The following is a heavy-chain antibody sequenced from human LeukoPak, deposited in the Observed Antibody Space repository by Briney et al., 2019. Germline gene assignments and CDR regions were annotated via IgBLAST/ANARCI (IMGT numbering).Heavy chain of an antibody. CDR1: GYTFTSYY. J-gene: IGHJ6*03. CDR3: ASGLSDGRIAAAGGWDYYYYYYMDV. D-gene: IGHD6-13*01. V-gene: IGHV1-46*01. CDR2: INPSGGST. Sequence: ASVKVSCKASGYTFTSYYMHWVRQAPGQGLEWMGIINPSGGSTSYAQKFQGRVTMTRDMSTSTVYMELSSLRSEDTAVYYCASGLSDGRIAAAGGWDYYYYYYMDVWGKGTTVTVSS.